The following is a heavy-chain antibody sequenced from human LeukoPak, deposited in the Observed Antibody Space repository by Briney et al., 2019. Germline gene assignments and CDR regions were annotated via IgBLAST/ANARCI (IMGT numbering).Heavy chain of an antibody. D-gene: IGHD1-1*01. CDR1: GFTFSSYA. J-gene: IGHJ4*02. CDR3: AKRYNWNSYYFDY. V-gene: IGHV3-23*01. Sequence: PGGSLRLSCAASGFTFSSYAMSWVRQAPGKGLEWVSAISGSGSSTYYADSVKGRFTISRDNSKNTLYVQMNSLKAEDTAVYYCAKRYNWNSYYFDYWGQGTLVTVSS. CDR2: ISGSGSST.